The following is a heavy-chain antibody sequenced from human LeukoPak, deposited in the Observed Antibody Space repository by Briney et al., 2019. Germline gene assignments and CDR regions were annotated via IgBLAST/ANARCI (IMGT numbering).Heavy chain of an antibody. CDR1: GFTFSSYW. Sequence: RGSLRLSCAASGFTFSSYWMHWVRQAPGKGLVWVSRINSDGSSTSYADSVKGRFTISRDNAKNTLYLQMNSLRAEDTAVYYCARDQEVRGVIIYGMDVWGQGTTVTVSS. D-gene: IGHD3-10*01. V-gene: IGHV3-74*01. J-gene: IGHJ6*02. CDR3: ARDQEVRGVIIYGMDV. CDR2: INSDGSST.